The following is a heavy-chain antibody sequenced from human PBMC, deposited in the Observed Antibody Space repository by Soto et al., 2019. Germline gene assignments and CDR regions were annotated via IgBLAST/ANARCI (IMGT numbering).Heavy chain of an antibody. CDR1: GFTFSNFV. D-gene: IGHD6-13*01. J-gene: IGHJ4*02. Sequence: PGGSLRLSCAASGFTFSNFVMHWFRQAPGKGLEWVAATSYDGKNKDHADSVKGRFTISRDNSKNTLYLQMNSLRHEDTAVYFCARERAIAATGIFYYWGQGTLVTVS. CDR3: ARERAIAATGIFYY. CDR2: TSYDGKNK. V-gene: IGHV3-30*04.